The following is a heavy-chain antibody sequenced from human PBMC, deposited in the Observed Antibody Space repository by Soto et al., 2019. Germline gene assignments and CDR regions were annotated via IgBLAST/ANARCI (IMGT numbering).Heavy chain of an antibody. CDR1: GFAISSYS. V-gene: IGHV3-30-3*01. D-gene: IGHD2-21*01. Sequence: QVQLVESGGGVVQPGTSLRLSCAASGFAISSYSMHWVRQAPGKGLEWVAAMSFDGNSKYFADSVKGRFMISRDTSKNTWSLEMESLGAEDLALYHCTRGRSVIANDDFAYWGHGPQVTVSS. CDR2: MSFDGNSK. CDR3: TRGRSVIANDDFAY. J-gene: IGHJ4*01.